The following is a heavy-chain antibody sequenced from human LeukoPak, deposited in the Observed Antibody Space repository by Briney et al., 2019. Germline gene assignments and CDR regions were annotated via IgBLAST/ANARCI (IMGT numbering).Heavy chain of an antibody. Sequence: GGSLRLSCAASGFTFSSYSMNWVRQAPGKGLEWVSSISSSSSYIYYADSAKGRFTISRDNAKNSLYLQMNSLRAEDTAVYYCASGGTWFDPWGQGTLVTVSS. D-gene: IGHD2-15*01. CDR2: ISSSSSYI. CDR3: ASGGTWFDP. V-gene: IGHV3-21*01. CDR1: GFTFSSYS. J-gene: IGHJ5*02.